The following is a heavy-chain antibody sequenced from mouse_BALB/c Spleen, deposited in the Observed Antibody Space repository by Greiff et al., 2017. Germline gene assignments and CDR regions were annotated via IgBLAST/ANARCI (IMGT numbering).Heavy chain of an antibody. CDR1: GFTFSSFG. J-gene: IGHJ4*01. CDR2: ISSGSSTI. V-gene: IGHV5-17*02. D-gene: IGHD1-1*01. Sequence: EVQRVESGGGLVQPGGSRKLSCAASGFTFSSFGMHWVRQAPEKGLEWVAYISSGSSTIYYADTVKGRFTISRDNPKNTLFLQMTSLRSEDTAMYYCARSGSSSYYYAMDYWGQGTSVTVSA. CDR3: ARSGSSSYYYAMDY.